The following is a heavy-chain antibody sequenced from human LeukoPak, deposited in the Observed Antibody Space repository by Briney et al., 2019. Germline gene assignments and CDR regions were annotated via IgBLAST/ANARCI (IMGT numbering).Heavy chain of an antibody. CDR2: TRYDGGNE. D-gene: IGHD1-26*01. Sequence: PGGSLRLSCAASGFSLSCCGMHWVRQAPGKGLEWVAFTRYDGGNEYYADSVKGRFTISRDNSKNTVYLQVNGLRAEDTAVYYCARVSLPYYFDYWGQGTLVTVSS. CDR1: GFSLSCCG. J-gene: IGHJ4*02. V-gene: IGHV3-30*02. CDR3: ARVSLPYYFDY.